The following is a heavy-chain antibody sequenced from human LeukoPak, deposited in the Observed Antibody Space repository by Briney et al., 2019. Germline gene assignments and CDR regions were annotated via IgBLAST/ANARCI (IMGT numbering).Heavy chain of an antibody. J-gene: IGHJ4*02. V-gene: IGHV1-69*01. D-gene: IGHD3-22*01. CDR2: IIPIFGTA. CDR1: GGTFSSYA. Sequence: SVKVSCKASGGTFSSYAISWVRQAPGQGLEWMGGIIPIFGTANYAQKFQGRVTITADESTSTAYMELSSLRSEDTAVYYCARVGSYYDSSGYYFNFDYWGQGTLVTVSS. CDR3: ARVGSYYDSSGYYFNFDY.